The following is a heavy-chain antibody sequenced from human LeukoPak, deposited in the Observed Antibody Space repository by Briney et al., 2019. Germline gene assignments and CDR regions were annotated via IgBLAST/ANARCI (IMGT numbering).Heavy chain of an antibody. V-gene: IGHV1-69*04. CDR1: GGTFSSYA. D-gene: IGHD2-15*01. CDR2: IIPILGIA. Sequence: SVKVSCKASGGTFSSYAISWVRQAPGQGLEWMGRIIPILGIANYAQKFQGRVTITADKSTSTAYMELSSLRSEDTAVYYCAKVTLAVVVVAATSFDYWGQGTLVTVSS. CDR3: AKVTLAVVVVAATSFDY. J-gene: IGHJ4*02.